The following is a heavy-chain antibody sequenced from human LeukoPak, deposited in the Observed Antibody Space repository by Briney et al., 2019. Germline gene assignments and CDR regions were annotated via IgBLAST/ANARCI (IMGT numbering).Heavy chain of an antibody. V-gene: IGHV1-69*13. Sequence: SVKVSCKASGGTFSSYVISWVRQAPGQGLEWMGGIIPIFGTANYAQKFQGRVTITADESTSTAYMELSSLRSEDTAVYYCARERYSGYDSGPPEFDYWGQGTLVTVSS. D-gene: IGHD5-12*01. CDR1: GGTFSSYV. J-gene: IGHJ4*02. CDR2: IIPIFGTA. CDR3: ARERYSGYDSGPPEFDY.